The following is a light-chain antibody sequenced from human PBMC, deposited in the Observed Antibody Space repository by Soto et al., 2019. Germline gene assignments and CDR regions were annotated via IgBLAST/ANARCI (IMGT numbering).Light chain of an antibody. CDR1: QDISIY. Sequence: IQLTQSPSSLSASIGDRVTITFRASQDISIYLAWYQQKSGEAPRLLIYGASTLQSGVPSRFSGSRSGTDFTLTIRGMQPEEFATYYYQQLHSFVLTFAVGTKLEMK. V-gene: IGKV1-9*01. CDR3: QQLHSFVLT. J-gene: IGKJ4*01. CDR2: GAS.